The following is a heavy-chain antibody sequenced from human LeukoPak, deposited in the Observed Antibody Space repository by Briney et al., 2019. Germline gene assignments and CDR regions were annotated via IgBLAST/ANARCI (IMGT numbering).Heavy chain of an antibody. V-gene: IGHV4-39*07. D-gene: IGHD5-24*01. CDR2: IYYSGST. J-gene: IGHJ3*02. CDR1: GGSISSSSYY. Sequence: SETLSLTCTVSGGSISSSSYYWGWIRQPPGKGLEWIGSIYYSGSTHYNPSLKSRVTISVDTSKNQFSLKLSSVTAADTAVYYCARGSRRWLQLKVFDIWGQGTMVTVSS. CDR3: ARGSRRWLQLKVFDI.